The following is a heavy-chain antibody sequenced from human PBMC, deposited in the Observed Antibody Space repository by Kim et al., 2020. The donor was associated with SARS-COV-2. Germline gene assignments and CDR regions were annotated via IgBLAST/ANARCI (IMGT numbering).Heavy chain of an antibody. V-gene: IGHV4-39*01. J-gene: IGHJ6*02. D-gene: IGHD2-21*02. Sequence: SETLSLTCTVSGGSISSNNYYWGWIRQPPGKGLEWIGNIYYSGSSHYNPSLKSRVTISVDTSKNQFSLKLNSVTAADTAVYYCARQKMGLGVVTASESRYGMDVWGQGTTVTVSS. CDR2: IYYSGSS. CDR3: ARQKMGLGVVTASESRYGMDV. CDR1: GGSISSNNYY.